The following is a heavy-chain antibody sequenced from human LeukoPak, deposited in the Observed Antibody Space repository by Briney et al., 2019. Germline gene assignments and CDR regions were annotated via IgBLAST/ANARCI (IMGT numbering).Heavy chain of an antibody. CDR2: IYYSGST. V-gene: IGHV4-59*01. J-gene: IGHJ3*01. CDR3: ARLQWGDAFNV. D-gene: IGHD4-11*01. CDR1: GGSISSYY. Sequence: TSETLSLTCTVSGGSISSYYWSWIRQPPGKGLEWIGYIYYSGSTNYNPSLKSRVTISVDTSKNQFSLKLSSVTAADTAVYYCARLQWGDAFNVWGQGTMVTVSS.